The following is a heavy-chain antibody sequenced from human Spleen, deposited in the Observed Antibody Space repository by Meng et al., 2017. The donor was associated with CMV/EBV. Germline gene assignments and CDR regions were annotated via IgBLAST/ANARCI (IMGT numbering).Heavy chain of an antibody. D-gene: IGHD2-2*01. CDR1: GFTFSSYW. Sequence: GESLKISCAASGFTFSSYWMNWVRQAPGKGLEWEANIKQDGSEKYYVDSVRGRFTISRDNAKNSLYLQMNSLRAEDTALYSCAKSRGYCTSTTCVYPMDVWGQGTTVTVSS. V-gene: IGHV3-7*01. J-gene: IGHJ6*02. CDR3: AKSRGYCTSTTCVYPMDV. CDR2: IKQDGSEK.